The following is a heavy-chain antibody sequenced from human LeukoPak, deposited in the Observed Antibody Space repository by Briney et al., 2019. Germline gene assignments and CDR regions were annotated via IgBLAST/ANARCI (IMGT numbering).Heavy chain of an antibody. J-gene: IGHJ3*01. CDR3: ARGFCSSTSCDASDAFDV. CDR2: INHRGII. CDR1: GGSFSGYY. V-gene: IGHV4-34*01. Sequence: SEILSLTCAVYGGSFSGYYWSWIRQPPGKGLEWIGEINHRGIIDYNPSLKSRVTISVDTSKIHFSLKLSSVTAADTAVYYCARGFCSSTSCDASDAFDVWGQGTMVTVSS. D-gene: IGHD2-2*01.